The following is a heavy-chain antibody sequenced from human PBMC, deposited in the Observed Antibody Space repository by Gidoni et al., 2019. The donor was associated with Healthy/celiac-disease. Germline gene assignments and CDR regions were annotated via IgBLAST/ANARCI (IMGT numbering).Heavy chain of an antibody. CDR1: GGSISSYY. Sequence: QVQLQESGPGLVKPSETLSLTCTVSGGSISSYYWSWIRQPPGKGLEWIGYIYYSGSTNYNPSLKSRVTISVDTSKNQFSLKLSSVTAADTAVYYCARCRDGYNKWDAFDIWGQGTMVTVSS. J-gene: IGHJ3*02. CDR3: ARCRDGYNKWDAFDI. V-gene: IGHV4-59*01. D-gene: IGHD5-12*01. CDR2: IYYSGST.